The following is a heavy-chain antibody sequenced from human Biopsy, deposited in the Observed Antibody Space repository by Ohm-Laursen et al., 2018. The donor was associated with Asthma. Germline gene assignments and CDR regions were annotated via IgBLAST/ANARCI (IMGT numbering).Heavy chain of an antibody. J-gene: IGHJ4*02. CDR3: ARKAGSCISRTCYSLDF. CDR2: INSVYGTT. V-gene: IGHV1-69*13. D-gene: IGHD2-2*01. CDR1: GGTFNNYA. Sequence: SVKVSCKSLGGTFNNYAIGWVRQAPGQGLEWMGGINSVYGTTNYPQKFQDRVTITADDSTSTVYMELSSLRSEDTAVYYCARKAGSCISRTCYSLDFWGQGTLVTVSS.